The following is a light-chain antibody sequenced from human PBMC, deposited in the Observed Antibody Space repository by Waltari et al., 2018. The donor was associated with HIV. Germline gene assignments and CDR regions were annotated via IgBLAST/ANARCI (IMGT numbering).Light chain of an antibody. V-gene: IGLV2-14*01. CDR2: EVS. J-gene: IGLJ1*01. Sequence: QSALTQPASVSGSPGQSITISCTGASSDVGRYNYVSWYQQYPGKAPKLIIYEVSSLPSGVPDRVSGSKSGNTASLTISGLQAEDEADYHCCSHAGNFIFVFGTGTKVTVL. CDR3: CSHAGNFIFV. CDR1: SSDVGRYNY.